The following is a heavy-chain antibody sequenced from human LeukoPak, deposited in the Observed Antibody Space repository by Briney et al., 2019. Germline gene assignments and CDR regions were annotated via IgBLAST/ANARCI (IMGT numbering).Heavy chain of an antibody. J-gene: IGHJ3*02. V-gene: IGHV1-18*01. CDR2: ISTYNGNT. D-gene: IGHD3-22*01. CDR3: ARHRRHRVYYDSSGYYHDGFDI. Sequence: ASVKVSCKASGYTFTSYGISWVRRAPGQGLEWMGWISTYNGNTNYAQKLQGRVTMTTDTSTSTAYMELRSLRSDDTAVYYCARHRRHRVYYDSSGYYHDGFDIWGQGTMVTVSS. CDR1: GYTFTSYG.